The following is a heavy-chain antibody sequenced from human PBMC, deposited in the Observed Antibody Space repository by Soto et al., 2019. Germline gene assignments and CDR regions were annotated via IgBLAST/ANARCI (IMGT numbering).Heavy chain of an antibody. J-gene: IGHJ4*02. D-gene: IGHD5-18*01. CDR2: INPNSGGT. CDR3: ARVLIQLWLRRASSFDY. CDR1: GYTFTGYY. Sequence: ASVKVCCKASGYTFTGYYMHWVRQAPGQGLEWMGWINPNSGGTNYAQKFQGRVTMTRDTSISTAYMELSRLRSDDTAVYYCARVLIQLWLRRASSFDYCGQGPLVTVS. V-gene: IGHV1-2*02.